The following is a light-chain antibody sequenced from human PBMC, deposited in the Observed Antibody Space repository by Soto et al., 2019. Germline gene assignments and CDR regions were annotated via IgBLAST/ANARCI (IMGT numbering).Light chain of an antibody. CDR2: YAS. CDR1: QDIANY. V-gene: IGKV1-33*01. Sequence: DIQMTQSPSSLSASVGDRVTITCQASQDIANYLNWYQQKPGKAPKLLSYYASNLEEGGPFRFCGSRVGTYVTIPISNLRPEDIATYSCQQYDDTLVTFGGGTKVDIK. J-gene: IGKJ4*01. CDR3: QQYDDTLVT.